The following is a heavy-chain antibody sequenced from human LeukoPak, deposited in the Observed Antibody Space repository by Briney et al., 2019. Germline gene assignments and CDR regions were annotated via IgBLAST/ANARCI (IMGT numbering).Heavy chain of an antibody. J-gene: IGHJ4*02. Sequence: SETLSLTCTVSGGSFTDYFWGWIRQPPGKGLEWIGSIYYSGRTFYNPSLKNRVSISLDTSKGQFSLNLDSVTAADTAVYFCTRDRAHGTQDYCGQGTLVTAS. V-gene: IGHV4-39*07. CDR3: TRDRAHGTQDY. CDR2: IYYSGRT. D-gene: IGHD1-26*01. CDR1: GGSFTDYF.